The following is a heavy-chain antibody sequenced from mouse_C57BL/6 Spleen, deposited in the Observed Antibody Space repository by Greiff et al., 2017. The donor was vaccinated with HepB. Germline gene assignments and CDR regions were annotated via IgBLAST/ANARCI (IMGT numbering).Heavy chain of an antibody. CDR3: ARIGSYYSNPYFDY. Sequence: VQLQQPGAELVKPGASVKLSCKASGYTFTSYWMHWVKQRPGQGLEWIGMIHPNSGSTNYNEKFKSKATLTVDKSSSTAYMQLSSLTSVDSAVYYCARIGSYYSNPYFDYWGQGTTLTVSS. CDR2: IHPNSGST. CDR1: GYTFTSYW. J-gene: IGHJ2*01. V-gene: IGHV1-64*01. D-gene: IGHD2-5*01.